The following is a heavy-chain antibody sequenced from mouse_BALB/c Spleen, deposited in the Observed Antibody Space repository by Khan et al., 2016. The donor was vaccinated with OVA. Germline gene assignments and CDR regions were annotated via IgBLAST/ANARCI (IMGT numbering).Heavy chain of an antibody. V-gene: IGHV1-4*01. Sequence: QVQLQQSGAELARPGASVKMSCKASGYTFTSYTMHWVKQRPGQGLEWIGYIIPSTVYTNYNQKFKDKDTLTVDKSSSTAYMKLSSLTSVDTAVYYCANEFTYFGSRGAMDNWGQGTSVTVSA. D-gene: IGHD1-1*01. J-gene: IGHJ4*01. CDR2: IIPSTVYT. CDR3: ANEFTYFGSRGAMDN. CDR1: GYTFTSYT.